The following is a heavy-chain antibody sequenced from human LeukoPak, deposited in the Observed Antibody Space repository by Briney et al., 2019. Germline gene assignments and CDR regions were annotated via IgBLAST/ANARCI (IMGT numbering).Heavy chain of an antibody. Sequence: GGSLRLSCAASGFTFSSYWMSWVRQAPGKGLEWVSSISSSSSYIYYADSVKGRFTISRDNAKNSLYLQMNSLRAEDTAVYYCASVFIVGATWGQGTLVTVSS. CDR1: GFTFSSYW. D-gene: IGHD1-26*01. CDR2: ISSSSSYI. V-gene: IGHV3-21*01. J-gene: IGHJ5*02. CDR3: ASVFIVGAT.